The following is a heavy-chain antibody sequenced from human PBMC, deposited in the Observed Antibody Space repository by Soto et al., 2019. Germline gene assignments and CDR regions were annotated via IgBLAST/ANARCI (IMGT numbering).Heavy chain of an antibody. V-gene: IGHV3-23*01. CDR2: ISGGGDTT. J-gene: IGHJ4*02. CDR3: AKGRGGSGSLTHRVDF. D-gene: IGHD3-10*01. CDR1: GFTFNNYA. Sequence: EVQLLESGGGLVQPGGPLRLSCAASGFTFNNYAMTWVRQAPGKGLEWVSAISGGGDTTSYADSVKGRFTVSRDVSKYTLYLQMSSLRAEDTALYYCAKGRGGSGSLTHRVDFWCQGTLVTVSS.